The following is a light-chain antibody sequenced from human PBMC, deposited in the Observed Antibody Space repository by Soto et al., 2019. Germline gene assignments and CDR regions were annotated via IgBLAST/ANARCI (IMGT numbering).Light chain of an antibody. Sequence: EIVLTQSPATLSLSPGERATLSCRASQSVSSYLAWYQQKPGQAPRLLIYDASNRATGIPARFSGSGSGTDFTLTISSLEPEDFAVYYCQQRSNWPXXXQGXXLEIK. CDR2: DAS. J-gene: IGKJ5*01. CDR3: QQRSNWPX. CDR1: QSVSSY. V-gene: IGKV3-11*01.